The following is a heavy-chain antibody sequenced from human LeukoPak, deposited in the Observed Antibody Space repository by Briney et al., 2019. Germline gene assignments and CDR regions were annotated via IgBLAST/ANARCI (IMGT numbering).Heavy chain of an antibody. Sequence: ASQTLSLTCTVSGGSISSGSYYWSWIRQPAGKGLEWIGRIYTSGSTNYNPSLKSRVTISVDTSKNQFSLKLSSVTAADTAVYYCARVVSDFWSGYQNWFDPWGQGTLVTVSS. J-gene: IGHJ5*02. CDR1: GGSISSGSYY. CDR2: IYTSGST. V-gene: IGHV4-61*02. D-gene: IGHD3-3*01. CDR3: ARVVSDFWSGYQNWFDP.